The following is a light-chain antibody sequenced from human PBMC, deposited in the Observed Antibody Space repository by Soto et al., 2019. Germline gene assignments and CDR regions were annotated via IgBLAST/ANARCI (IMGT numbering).Light chain of an antibody. Sequence: SYELTQPPSVSVAPGQTARISCGGTNIGSKSVHWYQQRPGQAPVLVVFDDSDRPSGIPERFSGSNSGNTATLTISRVEARDEADYHCQVWDSSSDHPGVFGGGTKVTVL. CDR2: DDS. V-gene: IGLV3-21*02. CDR3: QVWDSSSDHPGV. J-gene: IGLJ3*02. CDR1: NIGSKS.